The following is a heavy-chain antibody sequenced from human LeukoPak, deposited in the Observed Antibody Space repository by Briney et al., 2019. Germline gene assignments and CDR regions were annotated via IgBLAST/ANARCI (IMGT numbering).Heavy chain of an antibody. CDR1: GFTFSDYY. CDR3: ARPYGDLDY. J-gene: IGHJ4*02. CDR2: INHSGST. V-gene: IGHV4-34*01. D-gene: IGHD4-17*01. Sequence: GSLRLSCAASGFTFSDYYMSWIRQAPGKGLEWIGEINHSGSTNYNPSLKSRVTISVDTSKNQFSLKLSSVTAADTAVYYCARPYGDLDYWGQGTLVTVSS.